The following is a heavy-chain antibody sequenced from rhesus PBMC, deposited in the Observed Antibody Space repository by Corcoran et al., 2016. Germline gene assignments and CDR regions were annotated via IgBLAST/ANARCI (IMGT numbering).Heavy chain of an antibody. CDR3: ARDVSVAAKGDFDY. D-gene: IGHD4-29*01. J-gene: IGHJ4*01. Sequence: QVQLQESGPGLVKPSETLSLTCAVSGYSISSGYGWSWIRQPPGKGLEWIGYIGGSSGSTNYNPSLTSRVTLSGDTSKNHLSLKLSSVTTADTAVYYCARDVSVAAKGDFDYWGQGVLVTVSS. V-gene: IGHV4-127*01. CDR2: IGGSSGST. CDR1: GYSISSGYG.